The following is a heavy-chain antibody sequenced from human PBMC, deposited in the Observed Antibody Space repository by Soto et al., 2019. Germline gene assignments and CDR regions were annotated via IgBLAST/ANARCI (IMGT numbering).Heavy chain of an antibody. V-gene: IGHV3-30-3*01. CDR3: ARDVFQEDV. J-gene: IGHJ6*02. CDR2: ILSDGSNK. Sequence: QVQLVESGGGVVQPGRSLRLSCAASGFTFSSYAMHWVRQAPGKGLEWVAVILSDGSNKWYVDSVKGRFTISRDNSKNTLYLQMNSLRAEDTAVYYCARDVFQEDVWGQGTTVTVCS. CDR1: GFTFSSYA.